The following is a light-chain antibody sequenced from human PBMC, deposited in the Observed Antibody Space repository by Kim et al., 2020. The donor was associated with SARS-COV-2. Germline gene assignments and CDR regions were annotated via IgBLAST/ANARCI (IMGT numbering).Light chain of an antibody. J-gene: IGLJ1*01. Sequence: TGTSRDVEGYTSVSCCQQHPGKAPTLMIYDSSGRASGVSSRFSGSQSGNTASLTISGLRAEDEADYYCGSHTTSSTYVFGSGTKVTVL. CDR3: GSHTTSSTYV. CDR2: DSS. CDR1: SRDVEGYTS. V-gene: IGLV2-14*03.